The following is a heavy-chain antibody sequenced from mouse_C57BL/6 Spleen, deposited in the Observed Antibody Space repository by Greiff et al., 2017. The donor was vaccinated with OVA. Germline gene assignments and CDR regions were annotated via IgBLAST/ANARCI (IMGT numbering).Heavy chain of an antibody. V-gene: IGHV1-64*01. Sequence: QVQLQQPGAELVKPGASVKLSCKASGYTFTSYWMHWVKQRPGQGLEWIGMIHPNSGSTNYNEKFKSKATLTVDKSSSSAYMQLSSLTSEDSAVYYCARDIYGSSYYAMDYWGQGTSVTVSS. CDR1: GYTFTSYW. CDR2: IHPNSGST. D-gene: IGHD1-1*01. CDR3: ARDIYGSSYYAMDY. J-gene: IGHJ4*01.